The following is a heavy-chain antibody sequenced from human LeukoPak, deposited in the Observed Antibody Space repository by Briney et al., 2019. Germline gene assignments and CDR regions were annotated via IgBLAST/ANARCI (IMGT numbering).Heavy chain of an antibody. CDR1: GFTFNSYT. Sequence: GGSLRLSCAASGFTFNSYTMNWIRQAPGKGLEWVSSISSSSSYIYYADSVKGRFTISRDDAKNSLYLQMNRLRAEDTAVYYCARDPTSSWETAFDIWGQGTVVTVSS. D-gene: IGHD1-26*01. CDR2: ISSSSSYI. J-gene: IGHJ3*02. V-gene: IGHV3-21*01. CDR3: ARDPTSSWETAFDI.